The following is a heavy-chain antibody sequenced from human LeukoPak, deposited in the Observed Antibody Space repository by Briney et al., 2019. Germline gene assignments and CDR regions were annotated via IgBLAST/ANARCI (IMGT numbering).Heavy chain of an antibody. Sequence: PGGSRKLPVAALGSTFGTNAWSWSRQPPGKGLDWVPAIRVGGDGTYYADSVKGRFTISRDNSKNTLYLQMNSLRAEDTAVYYCAKTRGQDAAMAKYYYYGMDVWGQGTTVTVSS. D-gene: IGHD5-18*01. J-gene: IGHJ6*02. V-gene: IGHV3-23*01. CDR3: AKTRGQDAAMAKYYYYGMDV. CDR1: GSTFGTNA. CDR2: IRVGGDGT.